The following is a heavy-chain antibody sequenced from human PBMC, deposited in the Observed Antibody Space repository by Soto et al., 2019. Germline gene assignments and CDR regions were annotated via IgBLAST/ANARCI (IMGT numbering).Heavy chain of an antibody. Sequence: QLQLQESGPGLVKPSETLSLTCTVSGGSISTYYWNWIRQPPGKGLEWIGDIYYSGRTNYNPSLKEPVGIQVDLSKNPFSLNLGSVTPADTAVYYCARGRGYSGQRRGWFDPWGQGTLVTVSS. CDR3: ARGRGYSGQRRGWFDP. CDR1: GGSISTYY. J-gene: IGHJ5*02. D-gene: IGHD5-12*01. V-gene: IGHV4-59*01. CDR2: IYYSGRT.